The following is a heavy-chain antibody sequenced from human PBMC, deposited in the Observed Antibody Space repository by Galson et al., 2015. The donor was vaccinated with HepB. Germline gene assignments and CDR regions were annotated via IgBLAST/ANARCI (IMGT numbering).Heavy chain of an antibody. D-gene: IGHD1-1*01. V-gene: IGHV3-23*01. J-gene: IGHJ4*02. CDR2: LTGSSDIT. CDR1: GFTFSRNA. CDR3: ARTTWRDKNWPIFDS. Sequence: SLRLSCAASGFTFSRNAMSWVRQAPGKGLEWVSSLTGSSDITNIADSAKGRFSISRDNSKNTLYLQINSLRVEDTAFYYCARTTWRDKNWPIFDSWGQGTLVTVSS.